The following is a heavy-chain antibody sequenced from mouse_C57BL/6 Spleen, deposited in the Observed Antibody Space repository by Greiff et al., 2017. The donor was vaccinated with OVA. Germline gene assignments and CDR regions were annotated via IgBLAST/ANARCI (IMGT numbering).Heavy chain of an antibody. CDR3: ARAPGDWDLYWYFEV. Sequence: EVQVVASGEGLVKPGGSLKLSCAASGFTFSSYAMSWVRQTPEKRLEWVAYISTGGDYIYYADTVKGRFTISRDNARNTLYLQMSSLKSEDATMYDCARAPGDWDLYWYFEVWGTGTTVTVAA. J-gene: IGHJ1*03. V-gene: IGHV5S21*01. CDR2: ISTGGDYI. CDR1: GFTFSSYA. D-gene: IGHD2-13*01.